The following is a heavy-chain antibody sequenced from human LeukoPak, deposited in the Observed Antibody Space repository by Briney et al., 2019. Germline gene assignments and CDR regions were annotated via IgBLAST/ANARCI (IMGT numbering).Heavy chain of an antibody. Sequence: SETLSLTCTVSGGSISSYYWSWIRQPPGKGLEWIGYIYYSGSTNYNPTLKSRVTISVDTSKNQFSLKLSSVTAADTAVYYCARHCSSTSCYALDYWGQGTLVTVSS. CDR2: IYYSGST. CDR3: ARHCSSTSCYALDY. D-gene: IGHD2-2*01. J-gene: IGHJ4*02. V-gene: IGHV4-59*08. CDR1: GGSISSYY.